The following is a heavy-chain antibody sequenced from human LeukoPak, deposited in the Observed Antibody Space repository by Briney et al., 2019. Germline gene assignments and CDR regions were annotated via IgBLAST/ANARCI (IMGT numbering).Heavy chain of an antibody. Sequence: ASVKVSCKASGYIFTDYYLHWVRQAPGQGLEWMGVINPSDDTTTYAQKFQGRVTVTRDRSTSTVYMEMSGLKSDDTAVYYCARQQIYQGYYYALDVWGPGATVTVSS. CDR2: INPSDDTT. J-gene: IGHJ6*02. CDR1: GYIFTDYY. D-gene: IGHD2-2*02. V-gene: IGHV1-46*01. CDR3: ARQQIYQGYYYALDV.